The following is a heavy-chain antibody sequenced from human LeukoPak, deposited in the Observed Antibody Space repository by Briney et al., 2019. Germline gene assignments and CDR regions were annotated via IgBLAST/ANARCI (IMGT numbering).Heavy chain of an antibody. Sequence: SETLSLTCAVYGGSFSGYYWSWIRQPPGKGLEWIGYIYYSGSTNYNPSLKSRVTISVDTSKNQFSLKLSSVTAADTAVYYCASFASNYWGQGTLVTVSS. D-gene: IGHD6-6*01. V-gene: IGHV4-59*01. CDR1: GGSFSGYY. CDR3: ASFASNY. CDR2: IYYSGST. J-gene: IGHJ4*02.